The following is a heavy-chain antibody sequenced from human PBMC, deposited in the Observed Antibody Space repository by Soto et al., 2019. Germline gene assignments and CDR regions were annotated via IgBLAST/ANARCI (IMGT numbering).Heavy chain of an antibody. CDR2: INGRGGNT. J-gene: IGHJ4*02. CDR3: ARERTGKVDY. Sequence: EVQLLESGGGLVQPGGSLRLSCAASGFTFSDYAMSWVRQVPGKGLEWVSTINGRGGNTYYADSVKGRFTISRDNSNNELYVQMNSMRVEDTAIYFCARERTGKVDYWGQGTLVTV. CDR1: GFTFSDYA. V-gene: IGHV3-23*01.